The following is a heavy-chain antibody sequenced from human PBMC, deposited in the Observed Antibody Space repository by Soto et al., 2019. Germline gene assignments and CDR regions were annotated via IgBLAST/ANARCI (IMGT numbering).Heavy chain of an antibody. CDR2: ISGSGGST. D-gene: IGHD6-6*01. CDR1: GFTFSSYA. CDR3: AKQGSSVFLARPSSYLVDY. V-gene: IGHV3-23*01. J-gene: IGHJ4*02. Sequence: PGGSLRLSCAASGFTFSSYAMSWVRQAPGKGLEWVSAISGSGGSTYYADSVKGRFTISRDNSKNTLYLQMNSLRAEDTAVYYCAKQGSSVFLARPSSYLVDYWGQGTLVTVSS.